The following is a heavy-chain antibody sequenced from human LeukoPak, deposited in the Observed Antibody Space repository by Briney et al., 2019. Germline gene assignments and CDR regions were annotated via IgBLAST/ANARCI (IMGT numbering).Heavy chain of an antibody. CDR3: ARDLEEYCSGGSCSLFDY. J-gene: IGHJ4*02. D-gene: IGHD2-15*01. CDR2: ISSSSSYI. CDR1: GFTLSSYA. Sequence: GGSLRLSCAASGFTLSSYAMSWVRQAPGKGLEWVSSISSSSSYIYYADSVKGRFTISRDNAKNSLYLQMNSLRAEDTAVYYCARDLEEYCSGGSCSLFDYWGQGTLVTVSS. V-gene: IGHV3-21*01.